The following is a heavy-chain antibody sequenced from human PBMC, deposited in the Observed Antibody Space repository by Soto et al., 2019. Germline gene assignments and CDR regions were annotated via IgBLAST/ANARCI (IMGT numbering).Heavy chain of an antibody. V-gene: IGHV4-59*01. CDR2: IYYSGST. D-gene: IGHD1-1*01. Sequence: QVQLQESGPGLVKPSETLSLTCTVSGGSISSYYWSWIRQPPGKGLEWIGYIYYSGSTNYNPSLKSRVTISVDTSKNQFSLKLSSVTAADTAVYYCARGAGERWGYWGQGTLVTVSS. CDR1: GGSISSYY. J-gene: IGHJ4*02. CDR3: ARGAGERWGY.